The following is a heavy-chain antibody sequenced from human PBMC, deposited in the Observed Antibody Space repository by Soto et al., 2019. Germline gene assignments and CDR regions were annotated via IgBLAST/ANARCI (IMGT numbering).Heavy chain of an antibody. Sequence: PGGSLRLSCAASGFTFSTYAMSWVRQAPGKGPEWVSAISGSGGTTYYADSVKGRFTLSRDNSKDTLYLQMNSLRAEDTALYFCAKHLSGSDLFDNCGRGTQVTVSS. CDR1: GFTFSTYA. D-gene: IGHD1-26*01. CDR3: AKHLSGSDLFDN. V-gene: IGHV3-23*01. J-gene: IGHJ4*02. CDR2: ISGSGGTT.